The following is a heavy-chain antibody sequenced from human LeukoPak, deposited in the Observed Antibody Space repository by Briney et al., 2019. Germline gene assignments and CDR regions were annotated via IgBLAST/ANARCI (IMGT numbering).Heavy chain of an antibody. Sequence: GGPLRLSCAASGFTFSSYWMHWVPQAPGKGLVWVSRINTDGSSTSYADSVKGRFTISRDNAKNTLYLQMNSLRAEDTAVYYCARDRYSNFYNWFDPWGQGTLVTVSS. CDR3: ARDRYSNFYNWFDP. V-gene: IGHV3-74*01. D-gene: IGHD4-11*01. J-gene: IGHJ5*02. CDR2: INTDGSST. CDR1: GFTFSSYW.